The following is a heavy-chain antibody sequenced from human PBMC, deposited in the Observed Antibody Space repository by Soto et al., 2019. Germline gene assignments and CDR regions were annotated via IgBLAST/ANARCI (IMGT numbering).Heavy chain of an antibody. J-gene: IGHJ4*02. CDR1: GYTFTTYA. V-gene: IGHV1-3*01. CDR3: ARARVVRGVKTSVPHDF. D-gene: IGHD3-10*01. CDR2: INAGGGDT. Sequence: ASVKVSCKTSGYTFTTYAMHWVRQAPGQRLEWMGWINAGGGDTKYSQRFQGRVTISRDTTASTVYMELSSLTPEDTAVYYCARARVVRGVKTSVPHDFWGQGTLVTVSS.